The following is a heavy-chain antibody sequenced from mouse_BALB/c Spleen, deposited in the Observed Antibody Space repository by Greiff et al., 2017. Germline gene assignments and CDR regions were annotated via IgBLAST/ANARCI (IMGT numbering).Heavy chain of an antibody. V-gene: IGHV5-6-4*01. CDR1: GFTFSSYT. CDR3: TRAYYGYDGYFDY. CDR2: ISSGGSYT. D-gene: IGHD2-9*01. J-gene: IGHJ2*01. Sequence: DVKLVESGGGLVKPGGSLKLSCAASGFTFSSYTMSWVRQTPEKRLEWVATISSGGSYTYYPDSVKGRFTISRDNAKNTLYLQMSSLKSEDTAMYYCTRAYYGYDGYFDYWGQGTTLTVSS.